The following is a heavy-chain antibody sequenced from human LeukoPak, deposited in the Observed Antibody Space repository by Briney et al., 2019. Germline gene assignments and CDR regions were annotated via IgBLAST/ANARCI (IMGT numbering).Heavy chain of an antibody. D-gene: IGHD1-20*01. CDR3: AKTGNYNWNGFDY. CDR2: ISYDGSNK. J-gene: IGHJ4*02. V-gene: IGHV3-30*18. CDR1: RFTFSNYG. Sequence: GGSLRLSCAASRFTFSNYGMHWVRQAPGKGLEWVAIISYDGSNKYYADSVKGRFTISRDYSKNTLYLQMNSLRVEDSAVYYCAKTGNYNWNGFDYWGQGTLVTVSS.